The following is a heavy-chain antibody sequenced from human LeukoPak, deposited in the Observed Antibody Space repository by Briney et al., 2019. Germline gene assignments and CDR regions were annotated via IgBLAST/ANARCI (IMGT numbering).Heavy chain of an antibody. CDR1: GGSISTHY. D-gene: IGHD5-18*01. CDR3: ARAGYNYDHDY. V-gene: IGHV4-59*11. CDR2: IYYSGIT. J-gene: IGHJ4*02. Sequence: SETLSLTCTVSGGSISTHYWSWIRQPPGKGLECIGYIYYSGITNYNPSLKSRVTISIDTSKNQFSLNLSSVTAADTAVYYCARAGYNYDHDYWGQGSLVTVSS.